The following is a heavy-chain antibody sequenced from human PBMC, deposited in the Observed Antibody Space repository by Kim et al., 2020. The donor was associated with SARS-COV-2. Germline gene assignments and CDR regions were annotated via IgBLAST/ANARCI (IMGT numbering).Heavy chain of an antibody. CDR3: ARGEARLLQLRTTNWFDP. CDR2: INPNSGGT. D-gene: IGHD4-4*01. J-gene: IGHJ5*02. Sequence: ASVKVSCKASGYTFTGYYMHWVRQAPGQGLEWMGRINPNSGGTNYAQKFQGRVTMTRDTSISTAYMELSRLRSDDTAVYYCARGEARLLQLRTTNWFDPWGQGTLVTVSS. V-gene: IGHV1-2*06. CDR1: GYTFTGYY.